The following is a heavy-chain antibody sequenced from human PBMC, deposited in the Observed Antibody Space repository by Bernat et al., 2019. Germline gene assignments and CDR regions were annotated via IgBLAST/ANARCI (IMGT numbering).Heavy chain of an antibody. CDR1: GFTFSSYA. Sequence: EVQLVESGGGLVQPGGSLRLSCAASGFTFSSYAMSWVRQAPGKGLEWVSAISGSGGSTYYADSVKGRFTISRDNSKNTLYLQMNSLRAEDTAVYYCAKPARGHCSGGSCYEIDYWGQGTLVTVSS. CDR2: ISGSGGST. V-gene: IGHV3-23*04. D-gene: IGHD2-15*01. CDR3: AKPARGHCSGGSCYEIDY. J-gene: IGHJ4*02.